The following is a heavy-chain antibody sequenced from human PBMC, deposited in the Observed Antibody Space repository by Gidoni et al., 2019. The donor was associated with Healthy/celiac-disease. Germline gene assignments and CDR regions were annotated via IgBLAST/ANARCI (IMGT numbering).Heavy chain of an antibody. J-gene: IGHJ3*02. CDR2: IYPGDSDT. CDR3: ARLMAIDKTSGGNPSAAFDI. CDR1: GYSFTSYW. D-gene: IGHD2-15*01. V-gene: IGHV5-51*01. Sequence: EVQLVQSGAEVKKPGESLKISCKGSGYSFTSYWIGWVRQMPGKGLEWMGIIYPGDSDTRYSPSFQGQVTISADKSISTAYLQWSSLKASDTAMYYCARLMAIDKTSGGNPSAAFDIWGQGTMVTVSS.